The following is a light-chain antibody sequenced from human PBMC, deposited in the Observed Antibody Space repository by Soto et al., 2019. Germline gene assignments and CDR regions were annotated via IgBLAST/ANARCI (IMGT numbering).Light chain of an antibody. CDR2: DVS. CDR3: FSYAGSYTSV. J-gene: IGLJ1*01. CDR1: SSDVGGYNY. Sequence: QSALTQPRSVSGSPGQSVTISCTGTSSDVGGYNYVSWYQQHPGKAPKLMIDDVSKRPSGVPDRFSGSKSGNTASLTISGLQAEDEADYYCFSYAGSYTSVFGTGTKVTVL. V-gene: IGLV2-11*01.